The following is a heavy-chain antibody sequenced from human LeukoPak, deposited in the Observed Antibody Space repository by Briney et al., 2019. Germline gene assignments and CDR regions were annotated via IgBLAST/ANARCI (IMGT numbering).Heavy chain of an antibody. CDR2: VYFDGGT. V-gene: IGHV4-39*07. Sequence: SETLSLICSVSGGSVTSGIYHWAWIRQPPGKGLEWIGSVYFDGGTHYNPSLQSRVTISVDTSKNQFSLRLNSVTAADTALYFCARDHYYDGRGRFDPWGQGTLVTVSS. CDR1: GGSVTSGIYH. CDR3: ARDHYYDGRGRFDP. D-gene: IGHD3-16*01. J-gene: IGHJ5*02.